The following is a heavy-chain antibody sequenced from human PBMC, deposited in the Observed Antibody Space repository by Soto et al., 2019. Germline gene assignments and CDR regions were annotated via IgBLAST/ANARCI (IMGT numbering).Heavy chain of an antibody. Sequence: QVQLQESGPGLVKPSETLSLTCAVSGDSISSPNWWSWYRQPPGKGLELIGEMFASGSSNYNPSLNGRVTISLDTTKNHFSLKLTSLAAADTAIYYCAREGFDHRPDYWGQGIPGTVSS. CDR3: AREGFDHRPDY. J-gene: IGHJ4*02. V-gene: IGHV4-4*02. CDR2: MFASGSS. CDR1: GDSISSPNW.